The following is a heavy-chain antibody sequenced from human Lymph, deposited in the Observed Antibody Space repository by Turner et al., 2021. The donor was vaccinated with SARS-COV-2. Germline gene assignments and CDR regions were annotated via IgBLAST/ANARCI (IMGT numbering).Heavy chain of an antibody. Sequence: QVQLQESGPGLVKPSETLSPTCTVSGGSVTSSSYYWGWIRQPPGKGLEWLGNIYSSGSTYYNPSLKSRVNISVDTSKNQFSLKLSSVTAADTAVYYCARQGWLRGYFDYWSQGTLVTVSS. V-gene: IGHV4-39*01. J-gene: IGHJ4*02. CDR1: GGSVTSSSYY. D-gene: IGHD5-18*01. CDR3: ARQGWLRGYFDY. CDR2: IYSSGST.